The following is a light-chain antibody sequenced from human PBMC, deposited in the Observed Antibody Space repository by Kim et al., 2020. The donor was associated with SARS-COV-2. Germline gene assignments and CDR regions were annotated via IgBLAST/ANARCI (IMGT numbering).Light chain of an antibody. CDR3: MQALQLPLT. CDR1: KSLLYSDGHNY. Sequence: PASFSCRSSKSLLYSDGHNYLSWYVQKPGQSPQVLIYLGSNRASGVSDRFSGSGSGTDFTLKISKVEAEDVGIYYCMQALQLPLTFGQGTKVDIK. CDR2: LGS. V-gene: IGKV2-28*01. J-gene: IGKJ1*01.